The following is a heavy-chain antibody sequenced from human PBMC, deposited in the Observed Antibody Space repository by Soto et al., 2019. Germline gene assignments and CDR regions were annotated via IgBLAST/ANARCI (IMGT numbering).Heavy chain of an antibody. CDR1: GFTFSSYA. CDR3: ASDCSSTSCYLFDY. J-gene: IGHJ4*02. Sequence: GGSLRLSCAASGFTFSSYAMHWVRPAPGKGLEWVAVISYDGSNKYYADSVKGRFAISRDNSKNTLYLQMNSLRAEDTAVYYCASDCSSTSCYLFDYWGQGTLVTVSS. V-gene: IGHV3-30*09. CDR2: ISYDGSNK. D-gene: IGHD2-2*01.